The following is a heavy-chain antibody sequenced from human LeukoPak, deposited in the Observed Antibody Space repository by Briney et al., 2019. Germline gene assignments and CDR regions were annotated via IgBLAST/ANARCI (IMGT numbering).Heavy chain of an antibody. CDR2: IIPIFGTA. CDR1: GGTFSSSA. Sequence: SVKVSCKASGGTFSSSAISWVRQAPGQGLEWMGGIIPIFGTANYAQKFQGRVTITTDESTSTAYMELSSLRSEDTAAYYCARAGYDSSGYYYKYYFDYWGQGTLVTVSS. CDR3: ARAGYDSSGYYYKYYFDY. D-gene: IGHD3-22*01. V-gene: IGHV1-69*05. J-gene: IGHJ4*02.